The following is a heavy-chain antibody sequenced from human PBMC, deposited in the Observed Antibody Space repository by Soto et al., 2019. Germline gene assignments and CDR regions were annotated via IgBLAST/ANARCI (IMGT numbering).Heavy chain of an antibody. CDR1: GFTFSSYP. Sequence: EVQLLESGGGLVQPGGSLRLSCAGTGFTFSSYPMNWVRQAPGKGLEWFSAISGSGSSTNFADSVKGRFTISRDTSKNTLYLQMNSRRAEDTAVYYCATDFYGMDVWGQGTTVTVSS. V-gene: IGHV3-23*01. J-gene: IGHJ6*02. CDR2: ISGSGSST. CDR3: ATDFYGMDV.